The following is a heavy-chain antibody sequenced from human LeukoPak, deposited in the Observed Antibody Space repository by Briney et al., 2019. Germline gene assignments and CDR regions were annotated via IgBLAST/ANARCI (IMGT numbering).Heavy chain of an antibody. CDR2: IRDTGGST. Sequence: PGGSLRLSCAASGFTFSSYAMSWVRQAPGKELEWVSAIRDTGGSTYYADSVKGRFTISRDNSKNTMYLQMNSLRAEDTAVYYCAKVGDSSYWGHNWFDPWGQGTLVTVSS. CDR3: AKVGDSSYWGHNWFDP. V-gene: IGHV3-23*01. CDR1: GFTFSSYA. J-gene: IGHJ5*02. D-gene: IGHD6-13*01.